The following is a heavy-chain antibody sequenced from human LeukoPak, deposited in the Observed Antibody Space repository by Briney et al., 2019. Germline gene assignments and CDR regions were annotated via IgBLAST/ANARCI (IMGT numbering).Heavy chain of an antibody. CDR3: ARARPVADVNWFDP. V-gene: IGHV3-48*02. Sequence: GGSLRLSCAASGFTSNTYAMNWVRQAPGKGLEWVSYISSSSSTIYHADSVKGRFTISRDNAKNSLYLQMNSLTDEDTALYYCARARPVADVNWFDPWGQGTLVTVSS. J-gene: IGHJ5*02. CDR1: GFTSNTYA. D-gene: IGHD6-19*01. CDR2: ISSSSSTI.